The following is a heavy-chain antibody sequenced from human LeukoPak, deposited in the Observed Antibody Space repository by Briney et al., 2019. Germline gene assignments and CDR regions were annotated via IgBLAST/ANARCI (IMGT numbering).Heavy chain of an antibody. CDR1: SGSISSYY. V-gene: IGHV4-59*08. J-gene: IGHJ5*02. CDR2: IYYTGST. Sequence: SETLSLTCTVSSGSISSYYWSWSRQPPGQGLEWIGYIYYTGSTNYNPSLKSRVTISVDTSKNQFSLNLSSVTAADTAVYYCARHGPYLGRLAWFDPWGQGTLVTVSS. CDR3: ARHGPYLGRLAWFDP. D-gene: IGHD1-26*01.